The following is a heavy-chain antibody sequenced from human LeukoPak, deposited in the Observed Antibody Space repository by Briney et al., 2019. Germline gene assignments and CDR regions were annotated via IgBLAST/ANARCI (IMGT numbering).Heavy chain of an antibody. J-gene: IGHJ4*02. CDR1: GGSISSGSYY. Sequence: SQTLSLTCTVSGGSISSGSYYWSWIRQPAGKGLEWIGRIYTSGSTNYNPSLKSRVTISVDTSKNQFSLKLRSVTAADTAVYYCARSAHYSQFDYWGQGTLVTVSS. CDR2: IYTSGST. CDR3: ARSAHYSQFDY. V-gene: IGHV4-61*02. D-gene: IGHD3-22*01.